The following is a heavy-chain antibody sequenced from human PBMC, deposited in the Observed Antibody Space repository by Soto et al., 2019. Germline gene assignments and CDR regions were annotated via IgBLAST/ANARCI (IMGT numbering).Heavy chain of an antibody. CDR3: ARAGVTPGFFDY. V-gene: IGHV3-53*02. J-gene: IGHJ4*02. CDR1: GFSVRTNY. Sequence: EVQLVETGGGLIQPGGSLRLSCAASGFSVRTNYMSWVRQSPGKGLEWVSVFESGGSIYYADSVKGRFIISRDDAKNTVYLQMNYLRAEDTAVYYCARAGVTPGFFDYWGQGTLVTVSS. CDR2: FESGGSI. D-gene: IGHD2-21*02.